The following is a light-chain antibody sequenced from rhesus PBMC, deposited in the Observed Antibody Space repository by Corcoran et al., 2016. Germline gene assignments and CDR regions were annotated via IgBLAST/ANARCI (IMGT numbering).Light chain of an antibody. CDR3: QHGYGTPLYS. V-gene: IGKV1-25*01. CDR1: QDITNN. Sequence: DIQMTQSPSSLSASIGDRVTITCQASQDITNNLAWYQQKPGKVPNLLVYKASTLKSGVPSRFSGSGSVTDVTLTISSRQPEDFASYYCQHGYGTPLYSFGQGTKVESK. J-gene: IGKJ2*01. CDR2: KAS.